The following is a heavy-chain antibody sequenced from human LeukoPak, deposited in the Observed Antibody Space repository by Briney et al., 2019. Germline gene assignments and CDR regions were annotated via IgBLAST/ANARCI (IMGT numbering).Heavy chain of an antibody. J-gene: IGHJ3*02. V-gene: IGHV4-34*01. D-gene: IGHD3-16*01. CDR2: INHSGST. CDR1: GGSFSGYY. CDR3: AREGIRPLFADAFDI. Sequence: SETLSLTCAVYGGSFSGYYWSWIRQPPGKGLEWIGEINHSGSTNYNPSLTSRVTISVDTSKNQFSLKLSSVTAADTAVYYCAREGIRPLFADAFDIWGQGTMVTVSS.